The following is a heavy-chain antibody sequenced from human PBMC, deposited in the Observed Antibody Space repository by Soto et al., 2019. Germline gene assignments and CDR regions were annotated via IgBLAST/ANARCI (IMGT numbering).Heavy chain of an antibody. V-gene: IGHV2-5*01. CDR2: IYWNDDK. J-gene: IGHJ3*02. CDR3: AHSPKTITIFETRSDAFDI. D-gene: IGHD3-3*01. Sequence: QITLKESGPPLVKPTQTLTLTCTFSGFSLSTSGVGVGWIRQPPGKALEWLALIYWNDDKRYSPSLKSRLTITKDTSKNQVVLTMTNMDPVDTATYYCAHSPKTITIFETRSDAFDIWGQGTMVTVSS. CDR1: GFSLSTSGVG.